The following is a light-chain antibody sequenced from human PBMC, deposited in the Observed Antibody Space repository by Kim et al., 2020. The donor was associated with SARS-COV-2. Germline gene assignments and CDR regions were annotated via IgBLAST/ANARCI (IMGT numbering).Light chain of an antibody. CDR3: RSYDSSLSEGV. V-gene: IGLV1-40*01. J-gene: IGLJ2*01. CDR1: SSNIGAGYD. Sequence: QSVLTQPPSVSGAPGQRVTISCTGSSSNIGAGYDVHWYQQLPGTAPKLLIYGDSNRPSGVPDRFSGSKSGTSASLAITGLQAEDEADYYCRSYDSSLSEGVFGGGTQLTVL. CDR2: GDS.